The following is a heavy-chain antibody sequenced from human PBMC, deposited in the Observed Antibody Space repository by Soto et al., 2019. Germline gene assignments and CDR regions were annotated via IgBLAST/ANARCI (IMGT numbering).Heavy chain of an antibody. J-gene: IGHJ4*02. CDR2: IYYSGST. CDR1: GGSISSYY. Sequence: SETLSLTCTVSGGSISSYYWSWIRQPPGKGLEWIGYIYYSGSTNYNPSLKSRVTISVDTSKNQFSLKLSSVTAADTAVYYCARAQGREVVAATGLWGQGTLVTVSS. D-gene: IGHD2-15*01. V-gene: IGHV4-59*08. CDR3: ARAQGREVVAATGL.